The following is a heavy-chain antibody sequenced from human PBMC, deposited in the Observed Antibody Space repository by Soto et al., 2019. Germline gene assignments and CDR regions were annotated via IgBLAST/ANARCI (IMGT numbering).Heavy chain of an antibody. V-gene: IGHV4-59*08. CDR2: IYYSGST. D-gene: IGHD2-2*01. CDR3: ASTKVYCSSTSCYYWFDP. J-gene: IGHJ5*02. Sequence: PSETLSLTCTVSGGSISSYYWSWIRQPPGKGLEWIGYIYYSGSTNYNPSHKNRVTISVDTSKNQFSLKLSFVTAADTAVHYCASTKVYCSSTSCYYWFDPWGQGTLVTVSS. CDR1: GGSISSYY.